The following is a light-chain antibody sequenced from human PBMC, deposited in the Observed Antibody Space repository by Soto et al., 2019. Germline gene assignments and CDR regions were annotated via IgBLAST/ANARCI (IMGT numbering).Light chain of an antibody. CDR2: EAS. CDR3: QQYNNWPPVT. CDR1: QSVNNK. J-gene: IGKJ4*01. V-gene: IGKV3-15*01. Sequence: EIVLTQSPATLSLSPGERATLSCRASQSVNNKLAWYQQKSGQAPRLLVYEASTRAIGVPARFSGSGSGTEFTLTISSLQSEDFAVYYCQQYNNWPPVTFGGGTKVDI.